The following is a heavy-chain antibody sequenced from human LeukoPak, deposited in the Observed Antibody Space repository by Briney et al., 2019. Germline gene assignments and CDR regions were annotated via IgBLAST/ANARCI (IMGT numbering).Heavy chain of an antibody. D-gene: IGHD5-18*01. Sequence: ASVKVSCKASGYTFTGYYMHWVRQAPGQGLEWMGWINPNSGGTNYAQRFQGRVTMTRDTSISTAYMELSRLRSDDTAVYYCARDGRIQLWYYYYMDVWGKGTTVTVSS. V-gene: IGHV1-2*02. CDR2: INPNSGGT. CDR1: GYTFTGYY. CDR3: ARDGRIQLWYYYYMDV. J-gene: IGHJ6*03.